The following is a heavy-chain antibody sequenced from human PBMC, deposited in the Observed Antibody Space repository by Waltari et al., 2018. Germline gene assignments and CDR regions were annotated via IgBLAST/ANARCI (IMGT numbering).Heavy chain of an antibody. CDR2: IYTSGST. CDR1: GGSISSGSYY. D-gene: IGHD6-19*01. J-gene: IGHJ4*02. V-gene: IGHV4-61*09. Sequence: QVQLQESGPGLVKPSQTLSLTCTVSGGSISSGSYYWSWIRQPAGKGLEWIGYIYTSGSTNYTPSLKSRVTISVDTSKNQFSLKLSSVTAADTAVYYCARAGGWYYYFDYWGQGTLVTVSS. CDR3: ARAGGWYYYFDY.